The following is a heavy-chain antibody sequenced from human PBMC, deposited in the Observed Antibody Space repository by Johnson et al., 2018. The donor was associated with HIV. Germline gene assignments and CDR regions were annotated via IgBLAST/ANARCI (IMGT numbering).Heavy chain of an antibody. CDR2: ISSGDRT. V-gene: IGHV3-NL1*01. J-gene: IGHJ3*01. CDR3: ARAPEVRGVDAFDV. CDR1: GFTFSDYG. Sequence: QMLLVESGGGVVQPGRSLRLSCAASGFTFSDYGMHWVRQAPGKGLEWVSVISSGDRTYYADSVKGRFTISRDNSKNTLYLQMNSLRAEDTAVYSCARAPEVRGVDAFDVWGQGTMVTVSS. D-gene: IGHD3-10*01.